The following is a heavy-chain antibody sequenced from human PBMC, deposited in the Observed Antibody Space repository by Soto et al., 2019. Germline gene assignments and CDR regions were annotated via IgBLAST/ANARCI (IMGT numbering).Heavy chain of an antibody. CDR2: IISIIFYI. CDR3: ARDSRIAVADAFDI. J-gene: IGHJ3*02. Sequence: GGSLRLSCAASGFTFSSYSMNWVRQAPGKGLEWVSFIISIIFYIYYADSVKGRFTISRDNARNSLYLQLNSLRAEDTVVYYCARDSRIAVADAFDIWGQGTLVTVSS. D-gene: IGHD6-19*01. CDR1: GFTFSSYS. V-gene: IGHV3-21*01.